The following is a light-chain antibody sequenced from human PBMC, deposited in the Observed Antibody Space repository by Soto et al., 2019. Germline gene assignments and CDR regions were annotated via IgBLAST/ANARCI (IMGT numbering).Light chain of an antibody. J-gene: IGKJ5*01. CDR3: QQYNNWPQIT. V-gene: IGKV1-5*03. Sequence: DIQMTQSPSTLSASVGDRVTITCRASQSISSWLAWYQQKPGKAPKLLIYKASSLESGVPSRFSGSGSGTEFTLTISSLQSEDFAVYYCQQYNNWPQITFGQGTRLEIK. CDR2: KAS. CDR1: QSISSW.